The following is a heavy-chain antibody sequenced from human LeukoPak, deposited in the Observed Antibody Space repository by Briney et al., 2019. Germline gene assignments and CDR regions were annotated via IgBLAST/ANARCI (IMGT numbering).Heavy chain of an antibody. D-gene: IGHD3-10*01. J-gene: IGHJ4*02. CDR2: INHSGST. V-gene: IGHV4-34*01. CDR1: GGSFSGYN. Sequence: SETMSLTCAVYGGSFSGYNWSWIRRPPGKGLEWIGEINHSGSTNYNPSLKSRVTISVDTSKNQFSLKLSSVTAADTAVYYCARSNMVRGVRALDYWGQGTLVTVSS. CDR3: ARSNMVRGVRALDY.